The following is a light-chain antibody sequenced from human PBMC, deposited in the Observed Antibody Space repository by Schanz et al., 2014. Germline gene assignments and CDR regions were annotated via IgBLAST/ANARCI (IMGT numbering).Light chain of an antibody. V-gene: IGKV3-15*01. Sequence: EIVMTQSPGTLSVSPGEGATLSCRASQSVSANLAWYQQKLGQAPRLLIYGASTRATGIPDGFSGSGSGTEFTLTISSLQSEDFAVYYCQQYENRPRTFGQGTKLEIK. CDR2: GAS. CDR1: QSVSAN. J-gene: IGKJ2*01. CDR3: QQYENRPRT.